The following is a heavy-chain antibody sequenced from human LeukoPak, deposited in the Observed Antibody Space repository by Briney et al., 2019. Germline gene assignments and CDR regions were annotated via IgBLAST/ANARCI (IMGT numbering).Heavy chain of an antibody. CDR1: GYTFNSYD. D-gene: IGHD2-8*01. J-gene: IGHJ5*02. V-gene: IGHV1-8*01. Sequence: GASVNVSCKASGYTFNSYDINWVRQATGQGLERMAWMNPNRGKTGYAPKFQGRVTMTRNTSISTAYMELTSLRSEDTAVYYCTREWTSTALPNHNWFDPWGPGTLVTVSS. CDR3: TREWTSTALPNHNWFDP. CDR2: MNPNRGKT.